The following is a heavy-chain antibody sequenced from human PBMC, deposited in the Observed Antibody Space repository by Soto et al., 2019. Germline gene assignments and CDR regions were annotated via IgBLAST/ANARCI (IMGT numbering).Heavy chain of an antibody. CDR3: GRGRSGQIGVFY. D-gene: IGHD5-12*01. J-gene: IGHJ4*02. Sequence: ASVNVSCKASGYTFSGHYIHWVRQAPEQGPEWMGEIGPESGATRYAQKFQGRVTMTRDMSITTVYMELNNLSPDDTAVYYCGRGRSGQIGVFYWGQGTPVTVSS. CDR2: IGPESGAT. V-gene: IGHV1-2*02. CDR1: GYTFSGHY.